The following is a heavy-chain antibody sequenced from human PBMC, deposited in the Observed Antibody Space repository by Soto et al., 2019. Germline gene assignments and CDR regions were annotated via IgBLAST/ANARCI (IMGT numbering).Heavy chain of an antibody. CDR3: ARGGAATPYGMGV. V-gene: IGHV3-74*01. CDR1: GFTFSSYW. CDR2: ISFDETRT. D-gene: IGHD6-13*01. J-gene: IGHJ6*02. Sequence: GGSLRLSCVGFGFTFSSYWMHWVRQGPGKGLVWISRISFDETRTDYADSVKGRLTISRDNAKDTLYLQMNSLRAEDTAVYYCARGGAATPYGMGVWGQGTTVTVSS.